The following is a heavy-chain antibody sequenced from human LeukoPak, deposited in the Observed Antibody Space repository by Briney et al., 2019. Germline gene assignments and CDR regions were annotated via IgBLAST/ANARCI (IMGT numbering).Heavy chain of an antibody. CDR1: GYTFTGYY. V-gene: IGHV1-2*02. D-gene: IGHD2-15*01. J-gene: IGHJ4*02. CDR2: INPNSGGT. Sequence: ASVKVSCKASGYTFTGYYMHWVRQAPGQGLEWMGWINPNSGGTNYAQKLQGRVTMTTDTSTSTAYMELRSLRSDDTAVYYCARGLFGGGSCLYWGQGTLVTVSS. CDR3: ARGLFGGGSCLY.